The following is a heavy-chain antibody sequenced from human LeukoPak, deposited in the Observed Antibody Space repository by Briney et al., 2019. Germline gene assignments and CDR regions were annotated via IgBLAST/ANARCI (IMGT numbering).Heavy chain of an antibody. D-gene: IGHD5-24*01. CDR1: GGTFSSYA. J-gene: IGHJ4*02. CDR3: ARGPMATIGSGDY. CDR2: IIPIFGIA. V-gene: IGHV1-69*04. Sequence: SVKVSCKASGGTFSSYAISWVRRAPGQGLEWMGRIIPIFGIANYAQKFQGRVTITADKSTSTAYMELSSLRSEDTAVYYCARGPMATIGSGDYWGQGTLVTVSS.